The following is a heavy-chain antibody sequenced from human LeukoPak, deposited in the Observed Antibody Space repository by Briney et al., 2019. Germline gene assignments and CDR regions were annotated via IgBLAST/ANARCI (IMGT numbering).Heavy chain of an antibody. D-gene: IGHD2-2*02. CDR3: ARFVVVVPAAIRSGAFDI. CDR1: GGSISGYY. Sequence: SETLSLTCTVSGGSISGYYWSWIRQPPGKGLEWIGYIYYSGSTNYNPSLKSRVTISVDTSKNQFSLKLSSVTAADTAVYYCARFVVVVPAAIRSGAFDIWGQGTMVTVSS. CDR2: IYYSGST. J-gene: IGHJ3*02. V-gene: IGHV4-59*01.